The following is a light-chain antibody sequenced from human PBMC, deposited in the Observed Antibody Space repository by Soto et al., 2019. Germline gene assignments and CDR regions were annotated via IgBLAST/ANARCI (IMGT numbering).Light chain of an antibody. V-gene: IGLV2-14*03. CDR3: NSFTTSSTYV. CDR2: DVS. Sequence: QSALTQPASVSGSPGQSISISCTGTTRDVGRYNYVSWYQQHPGKAPKLMIYDVSYRPSWVSNRFSGSKSGITASLTISGLQAEDEADYYCNSFTTSSTYVFGTWTKVTVL. CDR1: TRDVGRYNY. J-gene: IGLJ1*01.